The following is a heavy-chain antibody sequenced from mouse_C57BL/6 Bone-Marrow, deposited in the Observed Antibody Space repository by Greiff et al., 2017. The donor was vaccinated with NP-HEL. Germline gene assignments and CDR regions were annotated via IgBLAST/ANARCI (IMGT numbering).Heavy chain of an antibody. V-gene: IGHV2-6-1*01. CDR2: IWSVGST. D-gene: IGHD1-1*01. Sequence: VQGVESGPGLVAPSQSLSITCTVSGFSLTSYGVHWVRQPPGKGLAWLVVIWSVGSTTYNSALKSRLSISQDTSKSQVFLKMNSLQTDDTAMYYCARHDPYGSSWYFDVWGTGTTVTVSS. CDR1: GFSLTSYG. CDR3: ARHDPYGSSWYFDV. J-gene: IGHJ1*03.